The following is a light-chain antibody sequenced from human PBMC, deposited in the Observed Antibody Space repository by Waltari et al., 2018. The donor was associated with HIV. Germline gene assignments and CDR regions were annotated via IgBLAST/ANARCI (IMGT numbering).Light chain of an antibody. Sequence: LVLAQSPGTLSVSPGERATLSCRASQSVRGNYVAWYQQKPGRAPRLLIYDASTRAMGIPERFSGSGSGTGTDFSLTISRVEPEDCAVYYCQQYVYSPLYTFGQGTKLEIK. J-gene: IGKJ2*01. V-gene: IGKV3-20*01. CDR3: QQYVYSPLYT. CDR1: QSVRGNY. CDR2: DAS.